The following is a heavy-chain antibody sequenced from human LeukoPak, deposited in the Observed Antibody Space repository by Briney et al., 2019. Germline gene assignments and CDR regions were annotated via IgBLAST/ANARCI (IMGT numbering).Heavy chain of an antibody. D-gene: IGHD6-13*01. CDR1: GGSFSGYY. CDR2: IYSDGSS. J-gene: IGHJ4*02. V-gene: IGHV4-59*10. Sequence: PSETLSLTCAVYGGSFSGYYWSWIRQPPGKGLEWIGHIYSDGSSNYSPSHKSRVTMSVDTSKNQFSLRLYSVTAADTAVFYCARGPAASGYFDFWDQGTLVTVSS. CDR3: ARGPAASGYFDF.